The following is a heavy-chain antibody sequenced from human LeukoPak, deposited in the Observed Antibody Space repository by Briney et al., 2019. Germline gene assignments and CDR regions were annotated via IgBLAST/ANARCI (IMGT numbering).Heavy chain of an antibody. D-gene: IGHD2-15*01. J-gene: IGHJ4*02. CDR3: AKARFSGYCSGGSCYSGNDY. CDR1: GFTFSSFA. CDR2: ISGSGGST. V-gene: IGHV3-23*01. Sequence: GASLRLSCAAPGFTFSSFAMSWVRQAPGKGLEWVSSISGSGGSTYYADSVKGRFTISRDNSKNTLYLQMNSLRAEDTAVYYCAKARFSGYCSGGSCYSGNDYWGQGTLVTVSS.